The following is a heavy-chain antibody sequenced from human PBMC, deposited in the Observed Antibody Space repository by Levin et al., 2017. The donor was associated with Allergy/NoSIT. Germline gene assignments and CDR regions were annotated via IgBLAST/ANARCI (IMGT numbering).Heavy chain of an antibody. CDR2: ITGGGFNT. V-gene: IGHV3-23*01. D-gene: IGHD1-1*01. Sequence: PGESLKISCAVSGFTISEYAMAWVRQAPGKGLEWVSVITGGGFNTYYGDSVTGRFTVSRDDSKDTLYLELNSLGGEDTAVYYCAKKQGGTSGFSFDVWGQGTMVTVSS. CDR3: AKKQGGTSGFSFDV. J-gene: IGHJ3*01. CDR1: GFTISEYA.